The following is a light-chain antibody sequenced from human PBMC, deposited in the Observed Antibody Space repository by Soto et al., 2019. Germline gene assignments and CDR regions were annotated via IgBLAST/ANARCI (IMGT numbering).Light chain of an antibody. J-gene: IGKJ4*01. V-gene: IGKV1-9*01. CDR1: QDISSY. Sequence: EIQLTQSPSCLSESVGDRVTITCRTSQDISSYLAWYQQKPGKAPQLLISAASTLQSGVPSRFSGSGSGTEFTLTISSLQPEDFATYYCQQLESYPLSFGGGTKVEI. CDR3: QQLESYPLS. CDR2: AAS.